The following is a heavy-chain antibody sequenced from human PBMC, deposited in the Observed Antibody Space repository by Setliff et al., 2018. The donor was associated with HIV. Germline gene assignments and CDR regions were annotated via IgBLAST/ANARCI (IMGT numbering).Heavy chain of an antibody. CDR2: LLNGGSNE. Sequence: PGGSLRLSCAASGFTFSGNPMHWVRQGPGRGLEWVASLLNGGSNEQYANSVKGRFTISRDNSKNTLFLEMNSLGVEDTAVYYCARGSSAWGFDIWGQGTMVTVSS. V-gene: IGHV3-30*04. CDR3: ARGSSAWGFDI. J-gene: IGHJ3*02. D-gene: IGHD6-25*01. CDR1: GFTFSGNP.